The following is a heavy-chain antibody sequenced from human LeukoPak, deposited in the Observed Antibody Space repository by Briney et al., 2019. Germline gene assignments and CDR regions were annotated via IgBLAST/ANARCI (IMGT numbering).Heavy chain of an antibody. Sequence: PGGSLRLSCAASGFTFSSYAMSWVRQAPGKGLEWVSAISGSGGSTYYADSVKGRFTISRDNSKNTLYLQMNSLRAEDTAVYYCAKDPNQGPQTGYFQHWGQGTLVTVSS. CDR2: ISGSGGST. J-gene: IGHJ1*01. D-gene: IGHD1-14*01. CDR1: GFTFSSYA. CDR3: AKDPNQGPQTGYFQH. V-gene: IGHV3-23*01.